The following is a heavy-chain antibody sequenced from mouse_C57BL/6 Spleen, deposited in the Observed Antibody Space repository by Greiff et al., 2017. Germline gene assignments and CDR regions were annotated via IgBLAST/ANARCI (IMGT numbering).Heavy chain of an antibody. D-gene: IGHD2-3*01. CDR2: ISSGGSYT. CDR1: GFTFSSSG. V-gene: IGHV5-6*01. J-gene: IGHJ2*01. Sequence: EVKVVESGGDLVKPGGSLKLSCAASGFTFSSSGMSWVRQTPDKRLEWVAPISSGGSYTYYPDSVKGRFTLSRDNANNTLYLQLSSLKSEDTAMYYCARVYDCYDYWGQGTTLTVSS. CDR3: ARVYDCYDY.